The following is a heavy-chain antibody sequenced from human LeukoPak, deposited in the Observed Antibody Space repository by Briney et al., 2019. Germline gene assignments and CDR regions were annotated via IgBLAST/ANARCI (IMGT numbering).Heavy chain of an antibody. CDR3: AKSNGYGLIDI. Sequence: SETLSLTCTVSGGSISSYYWTWIRQLPGKGLEWIGYLDYSGSTYYSPSLKSRVTISLDTSRNQFSLKLNSVTAADTAVYYCAKSNGYGLIDIWGQGTMVTVSS. D-gene: IGHD3-22*01. V-gene: IGHV4-59*12. CDR2: LDYSGST. J-gene: IGHJ3*02. CDR1: GGSISSYY.